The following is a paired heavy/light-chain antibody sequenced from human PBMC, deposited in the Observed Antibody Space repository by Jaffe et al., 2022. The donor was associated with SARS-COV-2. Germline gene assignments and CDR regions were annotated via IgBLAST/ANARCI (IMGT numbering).Heavy chain of an antibody. CDR1: GFAVGSTY. V-gene: IGHV3-53*01. D-gene: IGHD4-4*01. J-gene: IGHJ6*02. CDR2: IYSGGST. CDR3: ATKVVTTHYYTMDV. Sequence: EVQLVESGGSLIQPGGSLRLSCAASGFAVGSTYLNWVRQAPGKGLEWVSIIYSGGSTYYADSVKGRFTISRDNSKNVLFLQMNSLRAEDTAVYYCATKVVTTHYYTMDVWGQGTTVTVSS.
Light chain of an antibody. CDR2: EVT. J-gene: IGLJ2*01. Sequence: QSALTQPPSVSASPGQSITISCTGTSSDVGSYNRVSWYQQPPGTAPKLMIYEVTKRPSGVPDRFSGSKSGNTASLTISGLQAEDEADYYCSSYTTGSTFVFGGGTKLSVL. V-gene: IGLV2-18*02. CDR1: SSDVGSYNR. CDR3: SSYTTGSTFV.